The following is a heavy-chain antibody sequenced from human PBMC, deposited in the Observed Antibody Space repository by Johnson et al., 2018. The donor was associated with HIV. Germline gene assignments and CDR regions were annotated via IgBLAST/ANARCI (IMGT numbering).Heavy chain of an antibody. J-gene: IGHJ3*02. Sequence: VQLVESGGGLVQPGGSLRLSCAASGFTFSSYDMHWVRQATGKGLEWVSAIGTAGDTYYPGSVKGRFTISRENAKNSLYLQMNSLRAEDTAVYYCARERDTDMAGDAFDIWGQGTMVTVSS. D-gene: IGHD5-18*01. V-gene: IGHV3-13*01. CDR2: IGTAGDT. CDR3: ARERDTDMAGDAFDI. CDR1: GFTFSSYD.